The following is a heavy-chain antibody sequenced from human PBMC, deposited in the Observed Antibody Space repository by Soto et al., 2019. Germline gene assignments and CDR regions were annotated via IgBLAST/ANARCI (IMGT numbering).Heavy chain of an antibody. CDR1: GGSFSGYY. V-gene: IGHV4-34*01. J-gene: IGHJ4*02. D-gene: IGHD2-8*02. CDR2: INHSGGT. Sequence: QVQLQQWGAGLLKPSETLSLTCAVYGGSFSGYYWTWIRQPPGTGLEWIGEINHSGGTNYNPTLKRRVTISVDTSKNQCSLKLTSVTAADTAVYYCARDKITGLFDYWGQGTLVTVSS. CDR3: ARDKITGLFDY.